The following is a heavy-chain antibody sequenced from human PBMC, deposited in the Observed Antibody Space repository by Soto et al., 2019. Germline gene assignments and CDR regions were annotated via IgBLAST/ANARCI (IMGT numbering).Heavy chain of an antibody. J-gene: IGHJ4*02. CDR2: ITSSSSTI. V-gene: IGHV3-48*02. D-gene: IGHD1-7*01. CDR1: GFTFNDYS. Sequence: PGGSLRLSCAASGFTFNDYSMNWVRQAPGKGLEWVSYITSSSSTINYADSVKGRFTISRDNAKNSLYLQMNSLRDEDTAVYYCATLTGTTRGYWGQGTQVTVS. CDR3: ATLTGTTRGY.